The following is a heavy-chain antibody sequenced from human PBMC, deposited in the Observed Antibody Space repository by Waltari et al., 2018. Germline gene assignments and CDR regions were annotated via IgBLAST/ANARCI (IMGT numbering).Heavy chain of an antibody. V-gene: IGHV3-23*01. CDR1: GFTFSSYA. Sequence: EVQLLESGGGLVQPGGSLRLSCAASGFTFSSYAMSWVRQAPGKGLEWVSAISGSGGSTYYADSVKGRFTISRDNSKNTLYLQMNSLRAEDTAVYHCAKNGYDYGDYGKIDYWGQGTLVTVSS. D-gene: IGHD4-17*01. CDR3: AKNGYDYGDYGKIDY. J-gene: IGHJ4*02. CDR2: ISGSGGST.